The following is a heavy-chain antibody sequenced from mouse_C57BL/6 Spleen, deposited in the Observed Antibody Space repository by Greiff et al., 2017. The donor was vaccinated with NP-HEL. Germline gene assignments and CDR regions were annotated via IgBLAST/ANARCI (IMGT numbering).Heavy chain of an antibody. Sequence: VQLQQPGAELVKPGASVKLSCKASGYTFTSYWMQWVKQRPGQGLEWIGEIDPSDSYTNYNQKFKGKATLTVDTSSSTAYMQLSSLTSEDSAVYYCARSSSAFAYWGQGTLVTVSA. V-gene: IGHV1-50*01. J-gene: IGHJ3*01. D-gene: IGHD1-1*01. CDR3: ARSSSAFAY. CDR2: IDPSDSYT. CDR1: GYTFTSYW.